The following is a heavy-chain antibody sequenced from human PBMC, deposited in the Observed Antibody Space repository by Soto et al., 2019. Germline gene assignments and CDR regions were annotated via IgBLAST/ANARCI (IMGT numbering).Heavy chain of an antibody. Sequence: QVHLVESGGGVVQPGRSLRLSCSTSGFSFITYTMHWVCQAPGKGLEWVAIISSDGSHQYYADSVKGRFTISRDNSRNTLYLQMNSLKAEDTAVYYCARAPYGGHVGRFDSWGQGALVTVSS. J-gene: IGHJ4*02. CDR3: ARAPYGGHVGRFDS. CDR1: GFSFITYT. V-gene: IGHV3-30*04. CDR2: ISSDGSHQ. D-gene: IGHD5-12*01.